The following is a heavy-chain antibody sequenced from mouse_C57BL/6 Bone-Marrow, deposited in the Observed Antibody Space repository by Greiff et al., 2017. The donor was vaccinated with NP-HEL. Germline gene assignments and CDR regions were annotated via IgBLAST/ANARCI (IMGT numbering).Heavy chain of an antibody. CDR3: ARKWDYDWYCDV. Sequence: VQLQQSGAELVRPGTSVKMSCKASGYTFTNYWIGWAKQRPGHGLEWIGDIYPGGGYTNYNEKFKGKATLTADKSSSTAYMQFSSLTSEDSAIYYCARKWDYDWYCDVWGTGTTVTVSS. CDR1: GYTFTNYW. CDR2: IYPGGGYT. J-gene: IGHJ1*03. V-gene: IGHV1-63*01. D-gene: IGHD2-4*01.